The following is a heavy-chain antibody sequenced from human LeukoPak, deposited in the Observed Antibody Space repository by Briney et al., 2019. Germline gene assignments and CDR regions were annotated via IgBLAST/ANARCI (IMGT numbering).Heavy chain of an antibody. CDR1: GGSISSNY. CDR2: IYYSGST. CDR3: ARVPGGWFGELLFDY. V-gene: IGHV4-59*01. J-gene: IGHJ4*02. D-gene: IGHD3-10*01. Sequence: LSETLSLTCTVSGGSISSNYGSWIRQPPGKGLEWIGYIYYSGSTNYNPSLKSRVTISVDTSKNQFSLKLSSVTAADTAVYYCARVPGGWFGELLFDYWGQGTLVTVSS.